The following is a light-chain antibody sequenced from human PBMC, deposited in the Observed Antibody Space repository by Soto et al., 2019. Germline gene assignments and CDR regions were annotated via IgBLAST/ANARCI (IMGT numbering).Light chain of an antibody. J-gene: IGKJ5*01. CDR1: QNLRGH. Sequence: DIVMTQSPATLYMSPGDRVTLSCRASQNLRGHLALYQHQPSQSPRLHISGAYNRATGVPASFSGSGSGTEFSLSITTVLPEDSAVYYCQQDDYWTPITFGQGTRLEI. CDR3: QQDDYWTPIT. V-gene: IGKV3-15*01. CDR2: GAY.